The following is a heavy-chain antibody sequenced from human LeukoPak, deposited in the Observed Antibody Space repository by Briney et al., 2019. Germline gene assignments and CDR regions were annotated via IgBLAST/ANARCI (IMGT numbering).Heavy chain of an antibody. Sequence: SVKVSCKASGYTFTGYYMHWVRQAPGQGLEWMGWINPNSGGTSYAQKCQGRVTMTRYKSISTAYMELSRVRSDDAAVYYCARDIVMVTYWFDPWGQGTLVTVSS. CDR2: INPNSGGT. J-gene: IGHJ5*02. V-gene: IGHV1-2*02. D-gene: IGHD5-18*01. CDR3: ARDIVMVTYWFDP. CDR1: GYTFTGYY.